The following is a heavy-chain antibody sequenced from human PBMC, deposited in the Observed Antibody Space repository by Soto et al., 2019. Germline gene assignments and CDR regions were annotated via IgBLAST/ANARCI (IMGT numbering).Heavy chain of an antibody. J-gene: IGHJ4*02. Sequence: SETLSLTCAVYGESFSGHIWTWIRQTPGKGLQWIGQINHSGSASYNPSLKSRVTISVHTSNSQFSLELSSVTAADTAVYYCARRYGYSFDYGGQGTRVTSPQ. D-gene: IGHD1-1*01. V-gene: IGHV4-34*01. CDR1: GESFSGHI. CDR3: ARRYGYSFDY. CDR2: INHSGSA.